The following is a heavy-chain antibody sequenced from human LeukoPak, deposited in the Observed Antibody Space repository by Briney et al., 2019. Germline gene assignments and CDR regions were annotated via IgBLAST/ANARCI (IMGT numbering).Heavy chain of an antibody. CDR3: AKAGYSYGYNYFDY. V-gene: IGHV3-23*01. J-gene: IGHJ4*02. CDR2: ISGSGGST. D-gene: IGHD5-18*01. CDR1: GFSFSSYA. Sequence: GGSLRLSCAASGFSFSSYAMSWVRQAPRKGLEWVSAISGSGGSTYYADSVKGRFTISRDNSKNTLYLQMNSLRAEDTAVYYCAKAGYSYGYNYFDYWGQGNLVTVSS.